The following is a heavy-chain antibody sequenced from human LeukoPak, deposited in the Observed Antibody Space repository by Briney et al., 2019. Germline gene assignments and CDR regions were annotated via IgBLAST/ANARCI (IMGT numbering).Heavy chain of an antibody. CDR1: GFAFSSYA. V-gene: IGHV3-23*01. Sequence: GGSLRLSCAASGFAFSSYAMSWVRQAPGKGLEWVSAISGSGGSTYYADSVKGRFTISRGNSKNTLYLQMNSLRAEDTAVYYCAKDQYSGSFNWFDPWGQGTLVTVSP. CDR3: AKDQYSGSFNWFDP. CDR2: ISGSGGST. J-gene: IGHJ5*02. D-gene: IGHD1-26*01.